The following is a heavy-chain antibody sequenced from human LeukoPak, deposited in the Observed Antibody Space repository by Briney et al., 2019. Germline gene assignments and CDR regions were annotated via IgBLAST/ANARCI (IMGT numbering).Heavy chain of an antibody. CDR1: GFTFSSYS. CDR2: VGTSSAYI. J-gene: IGHJ4*02. D-gene: IGHD3-10*01. CDR3: ARTYYYGSGSCFDS. V-gene: IGHV3-21*01. Sequence: GGSLRLSCAASGFTFSSYSMNWVRQAPGKGVEWVSSVGTSSAYIYYADSVKGRSTISRDNAKKSLYLQMNSLRAEDTAVYYCARTYYYGSGSCFDSWGQGTLVTVSS.